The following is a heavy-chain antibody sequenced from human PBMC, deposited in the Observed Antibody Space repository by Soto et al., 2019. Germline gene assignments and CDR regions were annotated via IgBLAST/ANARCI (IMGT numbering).Heavy chain of an antibody. V-gene: IGHV1-69*01. D-gene: IGHD6-6*01. CDR2: IIPIFGTA. J-gene: IGHJ4*02. Sequence: QVQLVQSEAEVKKPGSSVKVSCKASGGTFSSYAISWVRQAPGQGLEWMGGIIPIFGTANYAQKFQGRVTITADESTSTAYMELSSLRSEDTAVYYCAREPAARPRRPYYFDYWGQGTLVTVSS. CDR3: AREPAARPRRPYYFDY. CDR1: GGTFSSYA.